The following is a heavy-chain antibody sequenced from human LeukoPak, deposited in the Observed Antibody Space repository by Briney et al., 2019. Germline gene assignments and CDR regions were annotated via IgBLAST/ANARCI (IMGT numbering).Heavy chain of an antibody. CDR1: GFTFSSHG. CDR2: ISYDGSNK. CDR3: ARENIVVVTAIRSGRYFDY. Sequence: GGSLRLSCAASGFTFSSHGMYWVRQAPGQGLEWVAVISYDGSNKYYADSVKGRFTISRDNSKNTLYLQMNSLRAEDTAVYYCARENIVVVTAIRSGRYFDYWGQGTLVTVSS. V-gene: IGHV3-30*03. D-gene: IGHD2-21*02. J-gene: IGHJ4*02.